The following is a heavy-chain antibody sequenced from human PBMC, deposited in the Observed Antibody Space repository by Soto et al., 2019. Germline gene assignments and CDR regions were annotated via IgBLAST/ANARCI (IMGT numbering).Heavy chain of an antibody. CDR3: ARDLNWFDP. V-gene: IGHV4-61*01. Sequence: QVQLQESGPGLVKPSETLSLTCTVSGGSVSSGSYYWSWIRQPPGKGLEWIGYIYYSGSTNYNPSLKSRVTISVDTSKNQFSLKLSSVTAADTAVYYCARDLNWFDPWGQGTLVTVSS. CDR2: IYYSGST. J-gene: IGHJ5*02. CDR1: GGSVSSGSYY.